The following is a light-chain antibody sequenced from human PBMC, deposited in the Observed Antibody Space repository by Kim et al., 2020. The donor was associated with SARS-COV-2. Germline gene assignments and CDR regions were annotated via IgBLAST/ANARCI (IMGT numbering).Light chain of an antibody. CDR1: QNVFSSY. J-gene: IGKJ1*01. V-gene: IGKV3-20*01. Sequence: PGERATLSCRASQNVFSSYLAWYQQKPGQAPRLLIYGASTRATGIPDRFGGSGSGTDFTLTINILESEDFAVYYCQQFGTSSGWTFGQGTKVDIK. CDR2: GAS. CDR3: QQFGTSSGWT.